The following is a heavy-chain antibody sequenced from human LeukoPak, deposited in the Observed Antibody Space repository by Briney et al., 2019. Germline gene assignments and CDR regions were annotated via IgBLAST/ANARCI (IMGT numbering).Heavy chain of an antibody. D-gene: IGHD4-11*01. V-gene: IGHV6-1*01. CDR1: GDSVSTNTGA. CDR2: TYYGSKWYN. CDR3: ARDHDYGNFGTYADY. Sequence: SQTLSLTCDISGDSVSTNTGAWNWIRQSPSRGLEWLGRTYYGSKWYNDYALFVESRITINPDTSKNQFSLQLNSVTPADTAVYYCARDHDYGNFGTYADYWGQGTLVTVSS. J-gene: IGHJ4*02.